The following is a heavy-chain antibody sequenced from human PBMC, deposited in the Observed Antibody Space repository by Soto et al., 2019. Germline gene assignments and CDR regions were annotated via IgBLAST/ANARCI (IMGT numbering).Heavy chain of an antibody. J-gene: IGHJ4*02. CDR3: RAIRFLEWESGYYQEYFDY. CDR1: GFTFSNAW. D-gene: IGHD3-3*01. Sequence: GGSLRLSCAASGFTFSNAWMSWVRRAPGKGLEWVGRIKSKTDGGTTDYAAPVKGRFTISRDDSKNTLYLQMNSLKTEDTAVYYCRAIRFLEWESGYYQEYFDYWGQGTLVTVSS. CDR2: IKSKTDGGTT. V-gene: IGHV3-15*01.